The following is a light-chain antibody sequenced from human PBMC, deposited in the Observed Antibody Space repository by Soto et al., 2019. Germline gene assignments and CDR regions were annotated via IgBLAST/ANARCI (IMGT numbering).Light chain of an antibody. V-gene: IGKV3-11*01. CDR3: HQRSNWPKT. CDR1: KSVITY. J-gene: IGKJ2*01. Sequence: EVVLTQSPATLSLSPGQRATLSCRASKSVITYLAWYQQKPGQAPRLLIYGASYRATGIPARFSGSGSGTDFTLSISSLEPEDFAVYYCHQRSNWPKTFGQGTKLEI. CDR2: GAS.